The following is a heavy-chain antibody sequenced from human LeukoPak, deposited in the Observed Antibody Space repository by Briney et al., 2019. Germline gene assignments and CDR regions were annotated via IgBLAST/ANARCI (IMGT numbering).Heavy chain of an antibody. V-gene: IGHV3-30*02. J-gene: IGHJ4*02. Sequence: GGSLRLSCAAPGFTFSSYGMHWVRQAPGKGLEWVAFIRYDGSNKYYADSVKGRFTISRDNSKNTLYLQMNSLRAEDTAVYYCAKDRAPPYGSGSYYMGFDYWGQGTLVTVSS. CDR1: GFTFSSYG. CDR2: IRYDGSNK. CDR3: AKDRAPPYGSGSYYMGFDY. D-gene: IGHD3-10*01.